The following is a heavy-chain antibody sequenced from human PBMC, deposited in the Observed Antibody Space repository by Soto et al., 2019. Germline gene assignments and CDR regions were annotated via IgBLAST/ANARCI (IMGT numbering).Heavy chain of an antibody. CDR2: MHPNSGNT. CDR1: GYTFTSYD. Sequence: QVQLVQSGAEVKKPGASVKVSCKASGYTFTSYDINWVRQATGQGLEWMGWMHPNSGNTGYARNFQGRVTMTRNTSISTAYMELSSLRSEDTAVYYCARGPYYYYYMDVWGKGTTVTVSS. CDR3: ARGPYYYYYMDV. V-gene: IGHV1-8*01. J-gene: IGHJ6*03.